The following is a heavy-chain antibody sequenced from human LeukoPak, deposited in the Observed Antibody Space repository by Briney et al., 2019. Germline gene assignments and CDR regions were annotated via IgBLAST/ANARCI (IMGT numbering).Heavy chain of an antibody. D-gene: IGHD2-2*01. CDR1: GGTFSSYD. CDR2: IMPMFGRT. V-gene: IGHV1-69*06. CDR3: AGGRTDIVVVPATLRNYYFDY. J-gene: IGHJ4*02. Sequence: SVKVSCKASGGTFSSYDISWVRQAPGQGLEWMGGIMPMFGRTNYAQKFQSRVTTTADKATSTAYMELSSLRSEDTAVYYCAGGRTDIVVVPATLRNYYFDYWGQGTLVTVSS.